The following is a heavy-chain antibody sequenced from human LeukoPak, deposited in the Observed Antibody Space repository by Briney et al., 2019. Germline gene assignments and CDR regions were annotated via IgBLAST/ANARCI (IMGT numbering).Heavy chain of an antibody. CDR2: ISGSGGIT. CDR1: GFTFSSYA. J-gene: IGHJ4*02. V-gene: IGHV3-23*01. CDR3: AKAIGAAAGTFDY. Sequence: GGSLRLSCAASGFTFSSYAMSWVRQAPGKGLEWVSTISGSGGITYYADSVKGRFTLSRDNSKNTLYVQMNSLRVEDTAVYYCAKAIGAAAGTFDYWGQGTLVTVSS. D-gene: IGHD6-13*01.